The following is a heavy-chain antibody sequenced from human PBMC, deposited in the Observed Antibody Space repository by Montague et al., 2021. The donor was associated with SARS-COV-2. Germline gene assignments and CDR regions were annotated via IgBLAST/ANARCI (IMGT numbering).Heavy chain of an antibody. V-gene: IGHV6-1*01. CDR3: ARQDTSGWLTFDY. D-gene: IGHD6-19*01. CDR1: GDSVSSSTVA. CDR2: PYFRSSFYN. Sequence: CAISGDSVSSSTVAWNWLRQSPSRGLEWLGRPYFRSSFYNDYALSVKSRLNIQPDSAKNQFSLQLTSVTPEDTAIYYCARQDTSGWLTFDYWGQGILVTVSS. J-gene: IGHJ4*02.